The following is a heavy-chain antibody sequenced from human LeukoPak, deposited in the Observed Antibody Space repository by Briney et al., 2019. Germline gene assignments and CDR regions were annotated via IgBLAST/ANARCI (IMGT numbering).Heavy chain of an antibody. D-gene: IGHD3-16*01. CDR3: AREIWDRGKFYPDS. Sequence: GGSLRLSCATSGFTFSHYGMHWVRQAPGKGLEWVAVIWYDGSNEYNADSVKGRFTISRDNSKNTLFLQMNTLRAEDTAVYYCAREIWDRGKFYPDSWGQGTLVTVSS. J-gene: IGHJ4*02. CDR1: GFTFSHYG. CDR2: IWYDGSNE. V-gene: IGHV3-33*01.